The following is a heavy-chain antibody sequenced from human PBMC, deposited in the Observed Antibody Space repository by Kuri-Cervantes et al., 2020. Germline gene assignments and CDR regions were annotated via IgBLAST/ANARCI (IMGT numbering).Heavy chain of an antibody. V-gene: IGHV3-9*01. Sequence: SLKISCAASGFIFDDYAMPWVRQAPGEGLEWVSGISWNSGSIGYAGSVKGRFTISRDNAKNSLLLQMNSLRAEDTAVYYCTREAFFCDDYWGQGTLVTVSS. CDR2: ISWNSGSI. CDR3: TREAFFCDDY. D-gene: IGHD1-26*01. CDR1: GFIFDDYA. J-gene: IGHJ4*02.